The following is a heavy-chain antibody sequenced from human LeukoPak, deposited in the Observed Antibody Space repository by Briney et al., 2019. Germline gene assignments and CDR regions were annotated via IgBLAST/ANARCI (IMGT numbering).Heavy chain of an antibody. Sequence: PGGSLRLSCAASGFTFSTYNMNWVRQAPGKGLEWVSSISSSSYYTYYADSVKGRFTISRDNAKNSLYLLIHSLRDEDTAVYYCARDKAPRYNYGSSYWGQGTLLTVSS. V-gene: IGHV3-21*06. CDR3: ARDKAPRYNYGSSY. D-gene: IGHD5-18*01. CDR2: ISSSSYYT. CDR1: GFTFSTYN. J-gene: IGHJ4*02.